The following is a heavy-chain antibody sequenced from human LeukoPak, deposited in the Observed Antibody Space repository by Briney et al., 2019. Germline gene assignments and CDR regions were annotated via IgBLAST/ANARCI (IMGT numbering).Heavy chain of an antibody. CDR1: GFTFTDYY. CDR3: VREGITKAFDL. V-gene: IGHV1-2*02. Sequence: GASVEVSCKASGFTFTDYYMHWVRLAPGQGLEWMGYINPHSGVTSFPQKFRGRVTLTTDTSISAAYMELSSLISDDTAMYYCVREGITKAFDLWGQGALVTVSS. D-gene: IGHD1-14*01. J-gene: IGHJ4*02. CDR2: INPHSGVT.